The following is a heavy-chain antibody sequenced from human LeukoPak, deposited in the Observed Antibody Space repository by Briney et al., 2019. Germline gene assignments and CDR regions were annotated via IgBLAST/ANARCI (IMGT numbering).Heavy chain of an antibody. V-gene: IGHV4-39*07. D-gene: IGHD6-19*01. CDR3: ARVDSIIAVAGSGNGMDV. Sequence: SETLSLTCTVSGGSISSSSYYWGWIRQPPGKGLEWIGSIYYSGSTYYNPSLKSRVTISVDTSKNQFSLKLSSVTAADTAVYYCARVDSIIAVAGSGNGMDVWGQGTTVTVSS. J-gene: IGHJ6*02. CDR1: GGSISSSSYY. CDR2: IYYSGST.